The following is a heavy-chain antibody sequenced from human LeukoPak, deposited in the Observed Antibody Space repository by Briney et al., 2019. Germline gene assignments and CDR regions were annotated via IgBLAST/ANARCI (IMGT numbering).Heavy chain of an antibody. V-gene: IGHV3-48*01. Sequence: GGSLRLSCAASGFTFSSYSMNWVRQAPGKGLEWVSYISSRSTTISHADSVKGRFTISRDNAKNSLYLQMNSLRAEDTAVYYCAKDSGMNWGQGTLVTVSS. CDR3: AKDSGMN. CDR2: ISSRSTTI. J-gene: IGHJ4*02. CDR1: GFTFSSYS.